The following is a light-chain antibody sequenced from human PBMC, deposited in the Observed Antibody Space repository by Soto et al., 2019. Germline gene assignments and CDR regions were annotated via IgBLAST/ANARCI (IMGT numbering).Light chain of an antibody. J-gene: IGKJ5*01. Sequence: ELVMTQSPATLSVSPGERATLSCRASQSVSSNLAWYQQKPCQAPRLLIYGASTRATGIPARFSGSGSGTEFTLTISSLQSEDFAVYYCQQYNNWPTITFGQGTRLEIK. CDR2: GAS. CDR1: QSVSSN. V-gene: IGKV3-15*01. CDR3: QQYNNWPTIT.